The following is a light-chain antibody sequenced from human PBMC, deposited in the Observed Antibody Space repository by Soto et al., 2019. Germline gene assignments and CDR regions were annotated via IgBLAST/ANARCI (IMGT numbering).Light chain of an antibody. Sequence: DLQLTQSPSFLSASVGDRVTITCRASQGISSYLAWYQQKPGKAPKLLIYAASTLQSGVPSRFSGSGSGTEFTLTISSLQPEECATYYCQQLNSYPPSTFGEGTRLEIK. CDR3: QQLNSYPPST. V-gene: IGKV1-9*01. CDR2: AAS. J-gene: IGKJ5*01. CDR1: QGISSY.